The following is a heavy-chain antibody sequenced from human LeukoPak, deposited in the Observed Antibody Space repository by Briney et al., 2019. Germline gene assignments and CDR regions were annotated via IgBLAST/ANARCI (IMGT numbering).Heavy chain of an antibody. Sequence: VSVKVSCKASGYTFISYGINWVRQAPGQGLEWMGWISTDNGDTNYAQRLQGRVTMTTDTSTSTAYLELRSLRSDDTAVYYCARGLTYYYDSSIYSLDAFDIWGQGTMVTVSS. CDR1: GYTFISYG. CDR2: ISTDNGDT. CDR3: ARGLTYYYDSSIYSLDAFDI. V-gene: IGHV1-18*01. J-gene: IGHJ3*02. D-gene: IGHD3-22*01.